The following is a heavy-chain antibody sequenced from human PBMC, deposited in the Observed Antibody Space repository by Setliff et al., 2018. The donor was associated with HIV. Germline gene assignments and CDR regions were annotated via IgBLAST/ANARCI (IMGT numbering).Heavy chain of an antibody. Sequence: ASVKVSCKASGYTLTSNHMHWVRQAPGQGLEYMGIINPSDGTTDYTQKFQDRVTMTSDTSTSTVYMELRSLRSEDTAIYYCVKEYHTTATDTRVANYFEYWGQGTLVTVSS. CDR3: VKEYHTTATDTRVANYFEY. CDR1: GYTLTSNH. D-gene: IGHD6-13*01. V-gene: IGHV1-46*01. CDR2: INPSDGTT. J-gene: IGHJ4*02.